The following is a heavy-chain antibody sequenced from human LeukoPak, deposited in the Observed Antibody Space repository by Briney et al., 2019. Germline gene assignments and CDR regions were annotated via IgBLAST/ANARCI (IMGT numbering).Heavy chain of an antibody. D-gene: IGHD6-13*01. CDR1: GGSFSGYY. V-gene: IGHV4-34*01. CDR3: ARGYTRGTYSSRSPFDY. Sequence: SETLSLTCAVYGGSFSGYYWSWIRQPPGKGLEWIGEINHSGSTNYNPSLKSRVTISVDTSKNQSSLKLSSVTAADTAVYYCARGYTRGTYSSRSPFDYWGQGTLVTVSS. CDR2: INHSGST. J-gene: IGHJ4*02.